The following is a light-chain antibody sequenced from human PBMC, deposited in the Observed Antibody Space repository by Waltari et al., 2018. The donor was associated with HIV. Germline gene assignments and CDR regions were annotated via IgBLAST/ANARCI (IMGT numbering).Light chain of an antibody. CDR3: HHYYTPMWT. CDR2: KAS. CDR1: RSISAW. Sequence: DIQMTQSPSTLSASVGDRVTITCRASRSISAWLAWYQQKPGKAPNLLIYKASTLESGVPSMFSGSGSGTEFTHTIASLQPDDFASYYCHHYYTPMWTFGQGTKVEIK. V-gene: IGKV1-5*03. J-gene: IGKJ1*01.